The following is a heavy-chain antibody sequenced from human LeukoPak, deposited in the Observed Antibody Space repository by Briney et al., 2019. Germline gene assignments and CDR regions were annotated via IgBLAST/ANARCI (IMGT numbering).Heavy chain of an antibody. Sequence: PGGSLRLSCAASGFTFGSYAMHWVRQAPGKGLEWVAVISYDGSNKYYADSVKGRFTISRDNSKNTLYLQMNSLRAEDTAVYYCARADYGDYIYYYYYGMDVWGQGTTVTVSS. CDR2: ISYDGSNK. CDR1: GFTFGSYA. CDR3: ARADYGDYIYYYYYGMDV. D-gene: IGHD4-17*01. V-gene: IGHV3-30-3*01. J-gene: IGHJ6*02.